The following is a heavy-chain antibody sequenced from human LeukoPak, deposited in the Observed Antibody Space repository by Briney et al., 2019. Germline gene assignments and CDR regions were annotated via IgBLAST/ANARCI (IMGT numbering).Heavy chain of an antibody. CDR1: GYTFTDYY. CDR3: ARASTKGYFYMDV. J-gene: IGHJ6*03. CDR2: INPNSGGA. Sequence: GASVKVSCKASGYTFTDYYMHWVRQAPGQGLEWMGWINPNSGGANYAQKFQGRVTMTGDTSISTAYMELSRLKSDDTAVYYCARASTKGYFYMDVWGKGTTVTVSS. D-gene: IGHD2-8*01. V-gene: IGHV1-2*02.